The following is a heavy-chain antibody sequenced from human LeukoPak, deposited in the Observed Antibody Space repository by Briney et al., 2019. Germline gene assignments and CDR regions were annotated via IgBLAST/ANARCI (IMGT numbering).Heavy chain of an antibody. Sequence: PGGSLRLSCAGSGFTFSDSAMSWVRQAPGRGLEWVSGISGSGEKTYYADSVKGRFTISRDNSRNTLRLQMNSLRDEDTAVYYCAKRVRPNARPFHYWGQGTLASVSS. V-gene: IGHV3-23*01. J-gene: IGHJ4*02. D-gene: IGHD4/OR15-4a*01. CDR1: GFTFSDSA. CDR2: ISGSGEKT. CDR3: AKRVRPNARPFHY.